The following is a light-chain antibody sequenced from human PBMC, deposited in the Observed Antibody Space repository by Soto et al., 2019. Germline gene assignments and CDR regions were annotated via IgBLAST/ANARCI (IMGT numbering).Light chain of an antibody. J-gene: IGKJ4*01. CDR3: QQSLSSPPT. Sequence: DIQVTQSPSSLSAFVGDRVTITCRASRSIGNYLNWYQQKPGKAPKLLIYSASSLQSGVPSRFNGSGSGTDCTLTLSSLQPEDFATYFCQQSLSSPPTFGGGTKVEI. CDR2: SAS. V-gene: IGKV1-39*01. CDR1: RSIGNY.